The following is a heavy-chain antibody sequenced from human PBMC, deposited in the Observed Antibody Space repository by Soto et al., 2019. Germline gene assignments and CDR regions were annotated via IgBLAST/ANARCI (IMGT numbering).Heavy chain of an antibody. J-gene: IGHJ6*02. CDR2: ISAYNGNT. V-gene: IGHV1-18*01. Sequence: EASVKVSCKASGYTFTSYGISWVRQAPGQGLEWMGWISAYNGNTNYAQKLQGRVTMTTDTSTSTAYMELRSLRSDDTAVYYCVRGSSGDYAYYGMDVWGQGTTVTVSS. D-gene: IGHD4-17*01. CDR3: VRGSSGDYAYYGMDV. CDR1: GYTFTSYG.